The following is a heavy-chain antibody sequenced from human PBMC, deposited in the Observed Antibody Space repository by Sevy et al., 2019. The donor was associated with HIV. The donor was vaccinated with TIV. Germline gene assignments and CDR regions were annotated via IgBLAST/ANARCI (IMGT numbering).Heavy chain of an antibody. D-gene: IGHD1-26*01. J-gene: IGHJ4*02. CDR3: AKRGAQWDLFFNFFDH. V-gene: IGHV3-23*01. Sequence: GGSLRLSCAASGFTFSTYAMTWVRQAPGKGLEWVSSIRSDGGSKHYADSVKGRFTISRDNSKDTLYLQMNSLGADDTAVYYCAKRGAQWDLFFNFFDHWGQGTPVTVSS. CDR1: GFTFSTYA. CDR2: IRSDGGSK.